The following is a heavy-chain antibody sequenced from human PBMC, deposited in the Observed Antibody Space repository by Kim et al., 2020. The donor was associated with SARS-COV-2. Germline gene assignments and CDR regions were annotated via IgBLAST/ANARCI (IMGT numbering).Heavy chain of an antibody. CDR2: IYYSGST. V-gene: IGHV4-39*01. Sequence: SETLSLTCTVSGGSISSSSYYWGWIRQPPGKGLEWIGSIYYSGSTYYNPSLKSRVTISVDTSKNQFSLKLSSVTAADTAVYYCARHRAGGAAAGPIDYWGQGTLVTVSS. D-gene: IGHD6-13*01. J-gene: IGHJ4*02. CDR1: GGSISSSSYY. CDR3: ARHRAGGAAAGPIDY.